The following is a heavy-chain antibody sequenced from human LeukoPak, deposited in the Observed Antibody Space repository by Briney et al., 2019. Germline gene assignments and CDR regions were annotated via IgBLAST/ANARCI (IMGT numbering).Heavy chain of an antibody. Sequence: SETLSLTCTVSGGSISSYYWSWIRQPPGKGLEWLGYIYYSGSTNYNPSLKSRVTISVDTSKNQFSLKLSSVTAADTAVYYCARDSRSYYDSSGYYGTFDYWGQGTLVTVSS. V-gene: IGHV4-59*01. CDR3: ARDSRSYYDSSGYYGTFDY. CDR2: IYYSGST. D-gene: IGHD3-22*01. CDR1: GGSISSYY. J-gene: IGHJ4*02.